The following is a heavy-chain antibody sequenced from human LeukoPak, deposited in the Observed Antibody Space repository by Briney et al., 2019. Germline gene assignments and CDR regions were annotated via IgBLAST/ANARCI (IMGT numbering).Heavy chain of an antibody. D-gene: IGHD3-10*01. Sequence: ASVKVSCKASGYTFTGYYMHWVRQAPGQGLEWMGWINPNSGGTNYAQKFQGWVTMTRDTSISTAYMELSRLRSDDTAVYYCARVDGSGSYYAFDIWGQGTMVTVSS. CDR3: ARVDGSGSYYAFDI. V-gene: IGHV1-2*04. CDR1: GYTFTGYY. CDR2: INPNSGGT. J-gene: IGHJ3*02.